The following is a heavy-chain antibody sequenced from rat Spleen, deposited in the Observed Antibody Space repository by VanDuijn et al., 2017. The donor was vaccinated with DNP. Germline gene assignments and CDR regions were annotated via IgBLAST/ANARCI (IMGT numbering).Heavy chain of an antibody. D-gene: IGHD1-4*01. CDR3: ARPGLGTIDY. V-gene: IGHV5-19*01. Sequence: EVQLVESGGGLVQPGRSLKLSCAASGFTFSNYGMHWIRQAPTRGLEWVAYISYDGGSTYYGDAVKGRFTISRDNAKSTLYLQMNSLRSEDMATYYCARPGLGTIDYRGQGVMVTVSS. J-gene: IGHJ2*01. CDR1: GFTFSNYG. CDR2: ISYDGGST.